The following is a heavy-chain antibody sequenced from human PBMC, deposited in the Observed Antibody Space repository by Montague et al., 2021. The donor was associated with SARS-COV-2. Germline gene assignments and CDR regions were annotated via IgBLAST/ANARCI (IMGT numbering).Heavy chain of an antibody. J-gene: IGHJ4*02. V-gene: IGHV4-39*01. CDR3: ARQRRGGLVSTPRFFDY. CDR2: IYYSGST. Sequence: SETLSLTCTVSGGSISSSSCYWGWIRQPPGKGLEWIGSIYYSGSTYYNPSLKSRVTISVDTSKNQFSLKLSSVTAADTAVYYCARQRRGGLVSTPRFFDYWGQGTLVTVSS. CDR1: GGSISSSSCY. D-gene: IGHD6-19*01.